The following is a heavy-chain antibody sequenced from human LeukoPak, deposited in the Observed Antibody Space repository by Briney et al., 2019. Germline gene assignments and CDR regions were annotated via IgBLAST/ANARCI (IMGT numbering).Heavy chain of an antibody. V-gene: IGHV1-18*01. CDR2: ISAYNGNT. Sequence: GASVKVSCKASGYTFTSYGISWVRQAPGQGLEWMGWISAYNGNTNYAQKFQGRVTMTRDTSISTAYMELSRLRSDDTAVYYCARDYYDSSGYYSDAFDIWGQGTMVTVSS. CDR1: GYTFTSYG. J-gene: IGHJ3*02. D-gene: IGHD3-22*01. CDR3: ARDYYDSSGYYSDAFDI.